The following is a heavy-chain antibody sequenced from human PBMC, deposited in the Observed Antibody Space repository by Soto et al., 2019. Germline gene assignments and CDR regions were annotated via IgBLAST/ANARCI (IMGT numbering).Heavy chain of an antibody. CDR2: IYYSGST. D-gene: IGHD4-17*01. J-gene: IGHJ6*03. CDR1: GGSISSYY. CDR3: ARSYGDYYYYYMDV. Sequence: SETLSLTCTVSGGSISSYYWSWIRQPPGKGLEWIGYIYYSGSTNYNPSLKSRVTISVDTSKNQFSLKLSSVTAADTAVYYCARSYGDYYYYYMDVWGKGTTVTVSS. V-gene: IGHV4-59*01.